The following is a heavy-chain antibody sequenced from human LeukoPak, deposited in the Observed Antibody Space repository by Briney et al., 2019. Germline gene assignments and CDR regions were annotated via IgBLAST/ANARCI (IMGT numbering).Heavy chain of an antibody. J-gene: IGHJ4*02. CDR3: ARENVYHFDY. D-gene: IGHD5/OR15-5a*01. CDR2: IKRGGGGI. CDR1: GGCVYNNH. V-gene: IGHV3-66*01. Sequence: RESLTLSCAAFGGCVYNNHIRWVRQPPRKGLERLSVIKRGGGGIYYADSVKGRFTISRDSSKSSVYLQLNSLRAEDTAVYYCARENVYHFDYWGEGSL.